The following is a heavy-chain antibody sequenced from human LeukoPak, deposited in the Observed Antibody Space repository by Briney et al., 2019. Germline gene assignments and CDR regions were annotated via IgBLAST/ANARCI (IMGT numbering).Heavy chain of an antibody. CDR3: ARLNNLGIDY. V-gene: IGHV1-69*04. CDR1: GYTFTSYA. J-gene: IGHJ4*02. Sequence: SVKVSCKASGYTFTSYAMHWVRQAPGQGLEWMGRIIPILGIANYAQKFQGRVTITADKSTSTAYMELSSLRSEDTAVYYCARLNNLGIDYWGQGTLVTVSS. CDR2: IIPILGIA. D-gene: IGHD7-27*01.